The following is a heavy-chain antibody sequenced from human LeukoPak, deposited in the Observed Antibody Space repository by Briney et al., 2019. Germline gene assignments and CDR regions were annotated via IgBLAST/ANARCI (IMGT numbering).Heavy chain of an antibody. J-gene: IGHJ4*02. V-gene: IGHV3-53*01. CDR1: GFTVSSNY. Sequence: SGGSLRLSCAASGFTVSSNYISWVRQAPGKGLEWVSVIYSNGNTYYADSVKGRFTISRDISKNTLYLHMNSLRAADTAVYYCAREKSGFGERIFDYWGQGTLVTVSS. D-gene: IGHD3-10*01. CDR2: IYSNGNT. CDR3: AREKSGFGERIFDY.